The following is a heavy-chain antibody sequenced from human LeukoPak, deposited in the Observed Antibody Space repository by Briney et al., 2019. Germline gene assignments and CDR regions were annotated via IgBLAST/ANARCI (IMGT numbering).Heavy chain of an antibody. CDR3: ARQRPSVTKDFDY. V-gene: IGHV1-2*02. CDR2: INPNSGGT. CDR1: GYTFTGYY. J-gene: IGHJ4*02. Sequence: ASVKVSCKASGYTFTGYYMHWVRQAPGQGLEWMGWINPNSGGTNYAQKFQGRVTMTRDTSISTAYMELSRLRSDDTAVNYCARQRPSVTKDFDYWGQGTLVTVSS. D-gene: IGHD4-11*01.